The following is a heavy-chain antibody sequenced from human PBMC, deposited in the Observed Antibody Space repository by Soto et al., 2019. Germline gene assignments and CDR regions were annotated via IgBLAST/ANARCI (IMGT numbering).Heavy chain of an antibody. CDR3: ARQKRRDYYYGMDV. CDR2: IDPSDSYT. Sequence: PGEYLKISCKASGYSFTSYWISWVRQMPGKGLEWMGRIDPSDSYTNYSPSFQGHVTISADKSISTAYLQWSSLKASDTAMYYCARQKRRDYYYGMDVWGQVTTVTVPS. V-gene: IGHV5-10-1*01. J-gene: IGHJ6*02. CDR1: GYSFTSYW.